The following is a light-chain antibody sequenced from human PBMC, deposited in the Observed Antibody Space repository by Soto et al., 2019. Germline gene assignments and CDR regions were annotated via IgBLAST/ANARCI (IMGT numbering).Light chain of an antibody. CDR2: EVS. CDR3: SSYAGSNNSLYV. J-gene: IGLJ1*01. V-gene: IGLV2-8*01. CDR1: SSDAGGYNY. Sequence: QSVLTQPPSASGPPGQSVTISCPGTSSDAGGYNYVSWYQQHPGKAPKLTIYEVSKRPSGVPDRFSGSKSGNTASLTVSGLQAEDEADYYCSSYAGSNNSLYVFGTGTKVTVL.